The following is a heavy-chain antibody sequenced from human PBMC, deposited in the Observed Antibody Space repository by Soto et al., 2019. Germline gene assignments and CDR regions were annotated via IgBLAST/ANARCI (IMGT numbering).Heavy chain of an antibody. CDR3: AKAGIAAAGGIGYYYYGMDV. CDR2: ISGSGGST. Sequence: EVQLLESGGGLVQPGGSLRLSCAASGFTFSSYAMSWVRQAPGKGLEWVSAISGSGGSTYYADSVKGRFTISRDNSKNTLYLQMNSLRAEDTAVYCCAKAGIAAAGGIGYYYYGMDVWGQGTTVTVSS. V-gene: IGHV3-23*01. D-gene: IGHD6-13*01. CDR1: GFTFSSYA. J-gene: IGHJ6*02.